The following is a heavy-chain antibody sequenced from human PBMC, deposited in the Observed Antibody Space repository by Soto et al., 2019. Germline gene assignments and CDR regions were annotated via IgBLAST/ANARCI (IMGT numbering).Heavy chain of an antibody. Sequence: SGPTLVNPTQTLTLTCTFSGFSLSTSGMCVSWIRQPPGKALEWLARIDWADDKSYSTCLKTRLTISKDTSKNQVVLTMTNMDPVDTATYYCARTRLPRVVAATLVFDYWGQGTLVTVSS. CDR3: ARTRLPRVVAATLVFDY. D-gene: IGHD2-15*01. CDR2: IDWADDK. J-gene: IGHJ4*02. CDR1: GFSLSTSGMC. V-gene: IGHV2-70*11.